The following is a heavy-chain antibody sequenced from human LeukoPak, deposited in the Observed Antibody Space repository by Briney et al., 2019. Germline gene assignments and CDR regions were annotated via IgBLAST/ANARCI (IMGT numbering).Heavy chain of an antibody. CDR2: INSGGRGT. CDR1: GFNFASNW. CDR3: AGSLGSLTDY. D-gene: IGHD3-10*01. V-gene: IGHV3-74*01. J-gene: IGHJ4*02. Sequence: GGSLSLSCAASGFNFASNWMHWVRQTPGKGLVWVSRINSGGRGTSYADSVEGRFNISTDNAKNTLYLQTNRLRAEDTAVYYCAGSLGSLTDYWDQGTLVTVSA.